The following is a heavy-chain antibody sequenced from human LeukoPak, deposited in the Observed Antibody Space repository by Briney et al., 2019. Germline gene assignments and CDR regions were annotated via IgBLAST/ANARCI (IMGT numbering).Heavy chain of an antibody. CDR2: INHSGST. V-gene: IGHV4-34*01. D-gene: IGHD5-18*01. Sequence: SETLSLTCAVYGGSFSGYYWGWIRQPPGKGLEWIGEINHSGSTNYNPSLKSRVTISVDTSKNQFSLKLSSVTAADTAVYYCARVSLQLWLGFDYWGQGTLVTVSS. CDR1: GGSFSGYY. J-gene: IGHJ4*02. CDR3: ARVSLQLWLGFDY.